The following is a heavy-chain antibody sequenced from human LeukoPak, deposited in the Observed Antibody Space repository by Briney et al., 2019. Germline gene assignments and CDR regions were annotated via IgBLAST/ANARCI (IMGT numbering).Heavy chain of an antibody. J-gene: IGHJ3*02. CDR2: ISSSSSYI. CDR1: GFTFSSYS. CDR3: ARGVWPGAFDI. V-gene: IGHV3-21*04. Sequence: GGSLRLSCAASGFTFSSYSMNWVRQAPGKGLEWVSSISSSSSYIYYADSVKGRFTISRDNAKNSLYLQMNSLRAEDTAVYYCARGVWPGAFDIWGQGTMVTVSS.